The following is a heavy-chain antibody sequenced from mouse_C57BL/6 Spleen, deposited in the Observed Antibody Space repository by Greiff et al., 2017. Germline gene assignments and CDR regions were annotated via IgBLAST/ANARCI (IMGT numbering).Heavy chain of an antibody. J-gene: IGHJ4*01. CDR2: ISSGSSTI. CDR3: VNSSPSYAMDY. D-gene: IGHD1-3*01. V-gene: IGHV5-17*01. CDR1: GFTFSDYG. Sequence: EVKLMESGGGLVKPGGSLKLSCAASGFTFSDYGMHWVRQAPEKGLEWVAYISSGSSTIYYADTVKGRFTISRDNAKNTLFLQMTSLRSEDTAMYYCVNSSPSYAMDYWGQGTSVTVSS.